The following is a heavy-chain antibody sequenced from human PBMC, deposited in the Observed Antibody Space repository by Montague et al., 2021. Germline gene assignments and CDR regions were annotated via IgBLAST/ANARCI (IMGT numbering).Heavy chain of an antibody. J-gene: IGHJ4*02. D-gene: IGHD3-10*01. CDR2: LYDSGDT. CDR3: LRGRGPMGLYHFDY. Sequence: SHSLSLTCIVSSGSISSFSWAWIWQARGRALEWIGHLYDSGDTYYNPSLHSRLTFSLDTSRNQFYLRLTSLTAADTAVYYCLRGRGPMGLYHFDYWGQGTLVTVSS. CDR1: SGSISSFS. V-gene: IGHV4-59*03.